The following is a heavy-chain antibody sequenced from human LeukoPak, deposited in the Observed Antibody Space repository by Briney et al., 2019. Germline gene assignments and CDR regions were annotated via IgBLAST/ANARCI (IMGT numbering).Heavy chain of an antibody. Sequence: GGSLRLSCAASGFTFSSYGMHWVRQAPGKGLEWVAVIWYDGSNKYYADSVKGRFTISRDNSKNTLYLQVNSLRAEDTAVYYCARERGYCSGGSCNDAFDIWGQGTMVTVSS. CDR1: GFTFSSYG. V-gene: IGHV3-33*01. D-gene: IGHD2-15*01. CDR2: IWYDGSNK. CDR3: ARERGYCSGGSCNDAFDI. J-gene: IGHJ3*02.